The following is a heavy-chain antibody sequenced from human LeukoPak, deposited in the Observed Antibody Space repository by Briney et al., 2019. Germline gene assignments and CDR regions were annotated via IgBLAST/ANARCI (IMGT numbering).Heavy chain of an antibody. CDR1: GFTFGDYA. J-gene: IGHJ4*02. V-gene: IGHV3-49*03. Sequence: PGGSLRLSCTASGFTFGDYAMSWFRRAPGKGVEWVGFISSKAYGGTTEYAASVKGRFTISRDDSKSIAYLQMNSLKTEDTAVYYCTREGSSGYYYFDDYWGQGTLVTVSS. CDR3: TREGSSGYYYFDDY. CDR2: ISSKAYGGTT. D-gene: IGHD3-22*01.